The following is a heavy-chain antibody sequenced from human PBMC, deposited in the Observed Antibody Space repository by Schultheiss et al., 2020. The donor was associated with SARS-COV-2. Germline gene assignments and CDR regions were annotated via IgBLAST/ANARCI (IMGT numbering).Heavy chain of an antibody. CDR1: GGSVSSGSDH. J-gene: IGHJ4*02. D-gene: IGHD3-9*01. CDR3: ARGYYDILTGYYYFDY. CDR2: IYYSGNT. Sequence: SQTLSLTCTVSGGSVSSGSDHWSWIRQPPGKGLEWIGYIYYSGNTKYNPSLKSRVTISVDTSKNQFSLKLSSVTAADTAVYYCARGYYDILTGYYYFDYWGQGTLVTVSS. V-gene: IGHV4-61*01.